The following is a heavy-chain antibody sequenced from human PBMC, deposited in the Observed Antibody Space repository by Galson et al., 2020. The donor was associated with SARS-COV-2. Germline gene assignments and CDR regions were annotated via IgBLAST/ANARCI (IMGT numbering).Heavy chain of an antibody. CDR2: NSGSGDST. J-gene: IGHJ3*02. V-gene: IGHV3-23*02. Sequence: GGSLRLSCGASGLTFSFYAMSWVRQAPGKGLEWVSANSGSGDSTYYRDSVKGRFTVSRDNSKNTLFLQMNSLRAEDTAVYYCAKDKRDLLDAFDIWGQGTMVTVSS. D-gene: IGHD1-26*01. CDR3: AKDKRDLLDAFDI. CDR1: GLTFSFYA.